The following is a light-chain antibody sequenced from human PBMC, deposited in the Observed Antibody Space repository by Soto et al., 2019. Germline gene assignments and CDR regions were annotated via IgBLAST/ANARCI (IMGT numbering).Light chain of an antibody. J-gene: IGKJ1*01. CDR2: VAS. CDR3: QQYNNWWT. V-gene: IGKV3-15*01. CDR1: QSVSSN. Sequence: EVVMTQSRATLSVSPGERASLSCRASQSVSSNLAWYQQKPVQAPRLLIYVASTRATGIPARFSGSGSGTEFTLTISSLQSEDFAVYYCQQYNNWWTFGQGTKVDIK.